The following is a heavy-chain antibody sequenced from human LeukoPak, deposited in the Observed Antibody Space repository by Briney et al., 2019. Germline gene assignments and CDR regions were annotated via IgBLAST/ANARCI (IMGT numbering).Heavy chain of an antibody. CDR2: IIPILGIA. CDR3: AREHYYDKALRHYGMDV. V-gene: IGHV1-69*04. Sequence: GASVKVSCKASGGTFSSYAISWVRQAPGQGLEWMGRIIPILGIANYAQKFQGRVTITADKSTSTAYMGLSSLRFEDTAVYYCAREHYYDKALRHYGMDVWGQGTTVTVSS. J-gene: IGHJ6*02. CDR1: GGTFSSYA. D-gene: IGHD3-22*01.